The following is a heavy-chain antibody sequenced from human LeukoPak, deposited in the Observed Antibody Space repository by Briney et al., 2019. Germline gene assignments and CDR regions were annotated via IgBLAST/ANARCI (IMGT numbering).Heavy chain of an antibody. CDR2: ISGSGGST. V-gene: IGHV3-23*01. Sequence: GGSLRLSCAASGFTFSSYAMSWVRQAPGKGLEWVSAISGSGGSTYYADSVKGRFTISRDNSKNTLYLQMNSLRAEDTAVYYCAKAGGYDYVWGSYRYTYYFDYWGQGTLVTVSS. CDR3: AKAGGYDYVWGSYRYTYYFDY. CDR1: GFTFSSYA. D-gene: IGHD3-16*02. J-gene: IGHJ4*02.